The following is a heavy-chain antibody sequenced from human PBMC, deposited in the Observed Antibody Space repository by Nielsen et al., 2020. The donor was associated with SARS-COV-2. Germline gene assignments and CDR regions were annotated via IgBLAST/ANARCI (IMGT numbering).Heavy chain of an antibody. CDR1: GFTFSSYG. CDR3: AREGKVYDSSGPGSY. V-gene: IGHV3-33*01. J-gene: IGHJ4*02. CDR2: IWYDGSNK. D-gene: IGHD3-22*01. Sequence: GGSLRLSCAASGFTFSSYGMHWVRQAPGKGLEWVAVIWYDGSNKYYADSVKGRFTISRDNSKNTLYLQMNSLRAEDTAVYYCAREGKVYDSSGPGSYWGQGTLVTVSS.